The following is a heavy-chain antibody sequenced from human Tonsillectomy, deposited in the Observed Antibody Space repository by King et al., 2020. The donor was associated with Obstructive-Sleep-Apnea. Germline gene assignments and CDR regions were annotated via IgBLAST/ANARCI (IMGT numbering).Heavy chain of an antibody. J-gene: IGHJ3*02. CDR1: GFTFSSYW. D-gene: IGHD2-2*01. CDR2: IKQDGSEK. Sequence: QLVQSGGGLVQPGGSLRLSCAASGFTFSSYWMSWVRQAPGKGLEWGANIKQDGSEKYYVDSVKVRFTISRDNAKNSLYLQMNSLRAEDTAVYYCARGGGVQLLHLGLDAFDIWGQGTMVTVSS. V-gene: IGHV3-7*01. CDR3: ARGGGVQLLHLGLDAFDI.